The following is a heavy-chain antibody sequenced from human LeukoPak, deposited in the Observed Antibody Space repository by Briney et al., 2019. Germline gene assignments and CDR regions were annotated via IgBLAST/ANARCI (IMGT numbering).Heavy chain of an antibody. CDR1: GGSFSGYY. Sequence: SETLSLTCAVYGGSFSGYYWSWIRQPPGKGLEWIGEINHSGSTNYNPSLKSRVTISVDTSKNQFSLQLNAVTPEDTAVYYCASTWYYYDSSGYKAFDIWGQGTMVTVSS. J-gene: IGHJ3*02. CDR2: INHSGST. V-gene: IGHV4-34*01. D-gene: IGHD3-22*01. CDR3: ASTWYYYDSSGYKAFDI.